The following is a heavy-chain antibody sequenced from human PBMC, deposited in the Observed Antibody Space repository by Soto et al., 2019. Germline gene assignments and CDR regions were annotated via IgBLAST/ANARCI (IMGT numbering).Heavy chain of an antibody. CDR2: IYYSGST. D-gene: IGHD1-26*01. CDR3: ARDGTYRSDGGFDY. V-gene: IGHV4-59*01. CDR1: VGSISSYY. J-gene: IGHJ4*02. Sequence: QVQLQESGPGLVKPSETLSLTCTVSVGSISSYYWSWIRQPPGKGLEWIGYIYYSGSTNYNPSLKSGVTKSVDTSKYLFSLKRSSGTAAETAVYYCARDGTYRSDGGFDYWGQGTLVTVSS.